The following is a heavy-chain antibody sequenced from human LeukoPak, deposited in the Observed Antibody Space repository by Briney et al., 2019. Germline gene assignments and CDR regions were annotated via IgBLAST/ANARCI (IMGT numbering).Heavy chain of an antibody. J-gene: IGHJ4*02. V-gene: IGHV1-69*06. Sequence: PVGSVKVSCKASGGTFSSYAISWVRQAPGQGLEWMGGIIPIFGTANYAQKFQGRVTITADKSTGTAYMELSSLRSDDTAVYYCAGETGFAYGRSPLDYWGQGTLVTVSS. CDR1: GGTFSSYA. CDR2: IIPIFGTA. D-gene: IGHD3-10*01. CDR3: AGETGFAYGRSPLDY.